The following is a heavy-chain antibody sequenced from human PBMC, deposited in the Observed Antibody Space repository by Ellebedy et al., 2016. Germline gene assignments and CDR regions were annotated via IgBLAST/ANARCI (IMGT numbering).Heavy chain of an antibody. V-gene: IGHV5-51*01. CDR2: IYPGDSDT. D-gene: IGHD5-12*01. CDR3: ARLTDKIVATISSPDAQNY. J-gene: IGHJ4*02. Sequence: GGSLRLXXKGSGYSFTSYWIGWVRQMPGKGLEWMGIIYPGDSDTRYSPSFQGQVTISADKSISTAYLQWSSLKASDTAMYYCARLTDKIVATISSPDAQNYWGQGTLVTVSS. CDR1: GYSFTSYW.